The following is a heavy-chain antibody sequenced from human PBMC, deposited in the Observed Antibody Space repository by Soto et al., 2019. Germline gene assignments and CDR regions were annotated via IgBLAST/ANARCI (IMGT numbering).Heavy chain of an antibody. V-gene: IGHV1-69*01. Sequence: QVQLVQSGAEVKKPGSSVKVSCKASGGTFSNYAISWVRQAPGQGLEWMGGIIPVYGTAKYAQKFQGRVTISADESTSTAYMELSSLRSEDTAVYYWARVRWKESSPSPFDFWGQGTVGTVSS. D-gene: IGHD1-1*01. CDR2: IIPVYGTA. CDR3: ARVRWKESSPSPFDF. J-gene: IGHJ4*02. CDR1: GGTFSNYA.